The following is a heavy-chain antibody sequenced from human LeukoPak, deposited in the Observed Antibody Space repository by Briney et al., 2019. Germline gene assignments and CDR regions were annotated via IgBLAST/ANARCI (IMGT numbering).Heavy chain of an antibody. D-gene: IGHD2-2*03. V-gene: IGHV1-18*01. J-gene: IGHJ6*03. Sequence: ASVKVSCKASGGTFSSYGISWVRQAPGQGLEWMGWISAYNGNTNYAQKLQGRVTMTTDTSTSTAYMELRSLRSDDTAVYYCARLDIVVVPAATPYYYYYMDVWGKGTTVAVSS. CDR2: ISAYNGNT. CDR3: ARLDIVVVPAATPYYYYYMDV. CDR1: GGTFSSYG.